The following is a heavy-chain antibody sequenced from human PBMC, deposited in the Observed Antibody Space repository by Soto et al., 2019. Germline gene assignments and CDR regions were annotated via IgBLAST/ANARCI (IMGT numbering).Heavy chain of an antibody. J-gene: IGHJ4*02. Sequence: QITLKESGPTLVKPTQTLTLTCTFSGFSLTTPGVSVGWIRQPPGKALEWLGLLYWDDDKRYSPALTTRLTFSKNAAIGHFILTLTNVDPVDTATYYGAHSSNSAVAGTFYFDYWGQGTLVTVSS. CDR2: LYWDDDK. D-gene: IGHD6-19*01. CDR1: GFSLTTPGVS. CDR3: AHSSNSAVAGTFYFDY. V-gene: IGHV2-5*02.